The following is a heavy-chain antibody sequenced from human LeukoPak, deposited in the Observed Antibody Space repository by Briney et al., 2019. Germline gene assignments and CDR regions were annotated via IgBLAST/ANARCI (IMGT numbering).Heavy chain of an antibody. CDR1: GYTFTSYD. Sequence: GASVKVSCKASGYTFTSYDINWVRQATGQGLEWMGRIIPILGIANYAQKFQGRVTITADKSTSTAYMELSSLRSEDTAVYYCARVRGKYYYDSGGLYFDYWGQGTLVTVSS. V-gene: IGHV1-69*04. CDR2: IIPILGIA. J-gene: IGHJ4*02. D-gene: IGHD3-22*01. CDR3: ARVRGKYYYDSGGLYFDY.